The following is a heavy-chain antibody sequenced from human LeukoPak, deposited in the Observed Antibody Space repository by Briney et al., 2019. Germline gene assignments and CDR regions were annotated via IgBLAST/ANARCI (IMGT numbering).Heavy chain of an antibody. CDR2: IRKDGSEK. V-gene: IGHV3-7*01. J-gene: IGHJ5*02. CDR1: GFTFSNYW. Sequence: GGSLRLSCAASGFTFSNYWMSWVRQAPGKGLEWVANIRKDGSEKKYVDSVKGRFTISRDNAENSLHLQMNSLRAEDTAVYYCVREGGSGWYSGWFDPWGQGTLVTVSS. CDR3: VREGGSGWYSGWFDP. D-gene: IGHD6-19*01.